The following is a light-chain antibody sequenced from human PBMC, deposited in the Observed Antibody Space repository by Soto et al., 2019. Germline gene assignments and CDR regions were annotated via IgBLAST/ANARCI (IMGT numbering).Light chain of an antibody. CDR2: GAS. CDR1: QSVSSSF. Sequence: EIVLTQSPGTLSLSPGERATLSCRASQSVSSSFLAWYQQKPGQAPRLLIYGASSRATGIPDRFSGSGSGTDFTLTISRLEPEYFAVYYCQQYYSSPWTFGQGTKVEIK. CDR3: QQYYSSPWT. J-gene: IGKJ1*01. V-gene: IGKV3-20*01.